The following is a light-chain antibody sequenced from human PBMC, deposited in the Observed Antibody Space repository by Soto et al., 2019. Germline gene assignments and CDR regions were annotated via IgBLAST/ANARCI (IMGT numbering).Light chain of an antibody. CDR2: DAS. Sequence: EIVMTQSPATLSVSPGERVTLSCRASQSVSSNLAWYQHKPGQAPRLLIYDASTRATGIPARFSGSGSGTEFTLTISSLQSEDFAVYYCQQYHNWPWTFGQGTKVETK. CDR3: QQYHNWPWT. CDR1: QSVSSN. V-gene: IGKV3-15*01. J-gene: IGKJ1*01.